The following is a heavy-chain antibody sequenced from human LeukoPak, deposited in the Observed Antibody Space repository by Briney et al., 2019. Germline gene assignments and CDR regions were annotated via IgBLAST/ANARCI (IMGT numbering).Heavy chain of an antibody. D-gene: IGHD3-10*01. Sequence: GGSLRLSCAASGFTFSSYSMNWVRQAPGKGLEWVSFISSSSSYIYYADSVKGRFTISRDNAKNSLYLQMSSLRAEDTAVFYCVKGASGSYYNWFDPWGQGTLVTVSS. CDR1: GFTFSSYS. CDR2: ISSSSSYI. V-gene: IGHV3-21*01. CDR3: VKGASGSYYNWFDP. J-gene: IGHJ5*02.